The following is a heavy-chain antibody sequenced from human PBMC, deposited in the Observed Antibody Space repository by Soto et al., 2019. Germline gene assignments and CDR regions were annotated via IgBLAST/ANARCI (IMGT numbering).Heavy chain of an antibody. CDR1: GSPFTGYY. V-gene: IGHV1-2*04. J-gene: IGHJ3*02. Sequence: VASVEVSCKASGSPFTGYYMHWVRQAPGQGLEWMGWINPNSGGTNYAQKFQGWVTMTRDTSISTAYMELSRLRSDDTAVYYCARGALRDSSGYFFSLGAFDIWGQGTMVTVSS. D-gene: IGHD3-22*01. CDR2: INPNSGGT. CDR3: ARGALRDSSGYFFSLGAFDI.